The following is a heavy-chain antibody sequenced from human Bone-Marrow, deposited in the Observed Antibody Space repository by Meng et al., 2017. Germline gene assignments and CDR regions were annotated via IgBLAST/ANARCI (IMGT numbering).Heavy chain of an antibody. D-gene: IGHD3-10*01. CDR2: IIPIFGTA. CDR1: GGTFSSYA. CDR3: ARVGKTRVHFQRSGSYYKSYYYYGMDV. J-gene: IGHJ6*02. V-gene: IGHV1-69*13. Sequence: SVKVSCKASGGTFSSYAISWVRHAPGQGLEWMGGIIPIFGTANYAQKFQGRVTITADESTSTAYMELSSLRSEDTAVYYCARVGKTRVHFQRSGSYYKSYYYYGMDVWGQGTTVTVSS.